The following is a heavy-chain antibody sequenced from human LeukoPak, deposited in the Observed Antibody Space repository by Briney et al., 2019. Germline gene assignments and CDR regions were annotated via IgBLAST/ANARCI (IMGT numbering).Heavy chain of an antibody. CDR1: GYTFTSYG. CDR2: ISGYNGNT. Sequence: ASVKVSCRASGYTFTSYGISWVRQAPGQGLEWMGWISGYNGNTNYAQKFQGRVTMTTDTSTSTAYMELRSLRSDDTAVYYCARADIRAIASSGWYGFDYWGQGTLVTVSS. J-gene: IGHJ4*02. D-gene: IGHD6-19*01. CDR3: ARADIRAIASSGWYGFDY. V-gene: IGHV1-18*01.